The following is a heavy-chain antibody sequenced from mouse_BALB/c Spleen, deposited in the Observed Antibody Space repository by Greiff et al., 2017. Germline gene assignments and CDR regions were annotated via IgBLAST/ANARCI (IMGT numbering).Heavy chain of an antibody. J-gene: IGHJ2*01. V-gene: IGHV1-69*01. CDR1: GYTFTDYW. CDR2: IDTSDSYT. CDR3: ARHGYYLDD. Sequence: QVQLQQPGAELVMPGASVKMSCKASGYTFTDYWMHWVKQRPGQGLEWIGAIDTSDSYTSYNQKFKGKATLTVDESSSTAYMQLSSLTSEDSAVYYWARHGYYLDDWGQGTTLTVSS. D-gene: IGHD2-2*01.